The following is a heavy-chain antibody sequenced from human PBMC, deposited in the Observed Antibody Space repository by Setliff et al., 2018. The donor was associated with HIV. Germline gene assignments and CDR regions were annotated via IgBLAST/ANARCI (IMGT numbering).Heavy chain of an antibody. Sequence: PSETLSLTCTVSGGSIRTGAYYWGWIRQPPGKGLEWIGSIYYDGRTFYKPSLKSRLTISVDTSKNQFSLSLNSVTAADPAFYFCARGGAVSADFDSWGQGTLVTVSS. D-gene: IGHD3-16*01. CDR1: GGSIRTGAYY. J-gene: IGHJ5*01. CDR3: ARGGAVSADFDS. CDR2: IYYDGRT. V-gene: IGHV4-39*07.